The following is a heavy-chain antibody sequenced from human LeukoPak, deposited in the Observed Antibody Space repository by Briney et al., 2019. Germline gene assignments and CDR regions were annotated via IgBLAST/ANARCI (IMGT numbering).Heavy chain of an antibody. J-gene: IGHJ4*02. CDR2: INPDGSGT. CDR1: GFTFSNYW. CDR3: ARDLGRYSSSSDY. D-gene: IGHD6-13*01. V-gene: IGHV3-74*01. Sequence: GGSLRLSCSASGFTFSNYWMHWVRQAPGKGLVWVTRINPDGSGTSYADSVKGRFTISRDNAKNSLYLQMNSLRAEDTAVYYCARDLGRYSSSSDYWGQGTLVTVSS.